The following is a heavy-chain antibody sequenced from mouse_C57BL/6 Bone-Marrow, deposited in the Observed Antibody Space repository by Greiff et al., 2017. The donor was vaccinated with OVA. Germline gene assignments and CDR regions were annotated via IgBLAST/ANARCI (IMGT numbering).Heavy chain of an antibody. J-gene: IGHJ4*01. CDR1: GYTFTDYY. V-gene: IGHV1-75*01. D-gene: IGHD1-1*01. CDR3: ARGSREGGYAMDY. CDR2: IFPGSGST. Sequence: QVQLKESGPELVKPGASVKISCKASGYTFTDYYINWVKQRPGQGLEWIGWIFPGSGSTYYNEKFKGKATFTVDKSSSTAYMLLSSLTSEDSAVYFCARGSREGGYAMDYWGQGTSVTVSS.